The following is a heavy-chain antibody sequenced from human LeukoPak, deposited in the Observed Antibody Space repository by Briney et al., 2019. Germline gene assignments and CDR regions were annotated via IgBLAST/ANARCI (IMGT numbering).Heavy chain of an antibody. Sequence: GGSLRLSCAASGFTFSNYAMRWVRQAPGKGLEWVSGISGSGDSTYYADSVKGRFTISRDNSKNTLYLQMNSLRAEDTAVYYCAKGTSYSSGWYDYWGQGTLVTVSA. CDR2: ISGSGDST. J-gene: IGHJ4*02. CDR3: AKGTSYSSGWYDY. D-gene: IGHD6-19*01. CDR1: GFTFSNYA. V-gene: IGHV3-23*01.